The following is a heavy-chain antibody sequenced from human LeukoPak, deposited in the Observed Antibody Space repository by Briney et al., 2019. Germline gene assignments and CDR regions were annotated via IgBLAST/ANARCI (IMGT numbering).Heavy chain of an antibody. CDR1: GGSFSGYY. CDR2: INHSGST. V-gene: IGHV4-34*01. D-gene: IGHD3-10*01. J-gene: IGHJ6*02. CDR3: ARGRRRFPYGMDV. Sequence: SETLSLTCAVYGGSFSGYYWSWIRQPPGKGLEWIGEINHSGSTNYNPSLKSRVTISVDTSKNQFSLKLSSVTAADTAVYYCARGRRRFPYGMDVWGQGTTVTVSS.